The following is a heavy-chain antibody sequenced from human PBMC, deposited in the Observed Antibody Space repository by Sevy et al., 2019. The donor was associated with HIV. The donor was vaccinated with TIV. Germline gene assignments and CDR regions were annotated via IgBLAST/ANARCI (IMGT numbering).Heavy chain of an antibody. J-gene: IGHJ6*02. CDR3: VREGRYCSDGVCYYYYYGMDV. V-gene: IGHV3-48*01. Sequence: GESLKISCAASGFTFSSYNMNWVRQAPGKGLEWVAYISSSGSSIYYGDSVKGRSTITRDNAKNSLFLQMNCLRGEDTAVYYCVREGRYCSDGVCYYYYYGMDVWGQATTVTVSS. CDR2: ISSSGSSI. CDR1: GFTFSSYN. D-gene: IGHD2-8*01.